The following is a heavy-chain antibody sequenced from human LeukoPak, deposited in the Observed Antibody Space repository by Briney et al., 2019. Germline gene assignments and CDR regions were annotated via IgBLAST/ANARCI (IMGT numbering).Heavy chain of an antibody. CDR2: IKQDGSEK. Sequence: QPGGSLRLSCAASGFTFSSYWMSWVRQAPGKGLEWVANIKQDGSEKYYVDSVKGRFTISRDNAKNSLYLQMNSLRAEDTAVYYCARVVGIRGRRLYYFDYWGQGTLVTVSS. CDR3: ARVVGIRGRRLYYFDY. CDR1: GFTFSSYW. V-gene: IGHV3-7*01. J-gene: IGHJ4*02. D-gene: IGHD3-10*01.